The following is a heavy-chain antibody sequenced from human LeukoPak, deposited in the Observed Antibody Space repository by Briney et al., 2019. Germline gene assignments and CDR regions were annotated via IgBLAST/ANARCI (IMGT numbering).Heavy chain of an antibody. Sequence: GGSPRLSCAASGFSFSSYAMNWVRQAPGKGLEWVSIIFGAGKNTTYYADSVKGRFTVSRDNSKNTLYLQMTNLRPEDTAKYYCAKRNTMIRGGPSFDYWGQGILVAISS. CDR3: AKRNTMIRGGPSFDY. D-gene: IGHD3-10*01. J-gene: IGHJ4*02. CDR2: IFGAGKNTT. CDR1: GFSFSSYA. V-gene: IGHV3-23*03.